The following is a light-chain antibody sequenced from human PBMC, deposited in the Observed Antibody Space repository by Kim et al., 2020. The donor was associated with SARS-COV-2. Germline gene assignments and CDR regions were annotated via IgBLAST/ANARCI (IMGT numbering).Light chain of an antibody. CDR1: SKECGNQG. Sequence: QPATVTCIGSSKECGNQGAAWLRQHQGHPPNLLFYRDDRRASGTSERFSASRSGNTASLTIIGLQPEDEADYYCTSWDTSLSAWLFGGGTQLTVL. CDR3: TSWDTSLSAWL. CDR2: RDD. V-gene: IGLV10-54*04. J-gene: IGLJ2*01.